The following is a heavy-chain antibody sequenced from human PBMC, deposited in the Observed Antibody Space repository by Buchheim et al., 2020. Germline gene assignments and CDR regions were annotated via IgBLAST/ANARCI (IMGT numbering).Heavy chain of an antibody. CDR3: TTVSGSYYSVNY. CDR1: GFTFSDAW. CDR2: FKSKADGGAT. V-gene: IGHV3-15*01. Sequence: EVQLVESGGGLVKPGGSLRLSCAASGFTFSDAWMSWVRQAPGKGLEWVGRFKSKADGGATDYAAPVKGRFTISRDDSKNTLYLQMNSLKTKDTAVYYCTTVSGSYYSVNYWGQGTL. D-gene: IGHD1-26*01. J-gene: IGHJ4*02.